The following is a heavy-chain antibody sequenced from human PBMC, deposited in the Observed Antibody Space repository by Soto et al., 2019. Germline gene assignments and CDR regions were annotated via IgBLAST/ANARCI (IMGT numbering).Heavy chain of an antibody. Sequence: QVQLVQSGAEVKQPGSSVKVSCKASGSTFSSYAISWVRQAPGQGLEWMAGIIPIFGTANYAQKFQGRVTITADESTSTAYMELGSLRSEDTAVYYCAREPTGYCSGGSCYDDWGQGTLVTVSS. J-gene: IGHJ4*02. V-gene: IGHV1-69*01. CDR3: AREPTGYCSGGSCYDD. CDR2: IIPIFGTA. D-gene: IGHD2-15*01. CDR1: GSTFSSYA.